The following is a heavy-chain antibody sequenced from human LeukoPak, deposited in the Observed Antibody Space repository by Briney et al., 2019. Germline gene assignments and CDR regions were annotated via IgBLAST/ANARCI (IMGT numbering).Heavy chain of an antibody. J-gene: IGHJ6*02. Sequence: SVKVSCKASGGTFSSYAISWVRQAPGQGLEWMGGIIPIFGTANYAQKSQGRVTITADESTSTAYMELSSLRSEDTAVYYCARVRGSSVYYYGMDVWGQGTTVTVSS. D-gene: IGHD2-2*01. CDR2: IIPIFGTA. CDR1: GGTFSSYA. V-gene: IGHV1-69*13. CDR3: ARVRGSSVYYYGMDV.